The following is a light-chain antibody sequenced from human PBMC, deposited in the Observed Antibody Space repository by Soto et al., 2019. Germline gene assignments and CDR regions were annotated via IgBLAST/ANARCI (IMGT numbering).Light chain of an antibody. V-gene: IGLV1-51*01. Sequence: QSVLTQPPSVSAAPGQTVTISCSGSSANIGSRYVSWYQQFPGSAPKLLIYDNDKRPSGTPDRFSGSKSGTSATLGITGLQTGDEADYYCGTWDTSLSAEVFAGGTKVTVL. J-gene: IGLJ3*02. CDR3: GTWDTSLSAEV. CDR1: SANIGSRY. CDR2: DND.